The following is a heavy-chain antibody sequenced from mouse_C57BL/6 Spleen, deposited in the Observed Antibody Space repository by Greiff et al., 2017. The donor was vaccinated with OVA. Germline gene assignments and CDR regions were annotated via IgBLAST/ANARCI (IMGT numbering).Heavy chain of an antibody. D-gene: IGHD1-1*01. CDR1: GFTFSSYT. J-gene: IGHJ3*01. CDR2: ISGGGGNT. CDR3: ARQNYGSRWFAY. V-gene: IGHV5-9*01. Sequence: EVKVEESGGGLVKPGGSLKLSCAASGFTFSSYTMSWVRQTPEKRLEWVATISGGGGNTYYPDSVKGRFTISRDNAKNTLYLQMSSLRSEDTALYYCARQNYGSRWFAYWGQGTLVTVSA.